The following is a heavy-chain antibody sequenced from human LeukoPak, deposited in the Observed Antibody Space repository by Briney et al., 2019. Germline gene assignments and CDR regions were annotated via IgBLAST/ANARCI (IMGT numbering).Heavy chain of an antibody. V-gene: IGHV4-4*02. CDR1: GGSISSSNW. Sequence: SGTLSLTCAISGGSISSSNWWTWVRQPPGKGLEWVGEIYLRGNTNYNPSLESRATISVDESKTQLSLRLESVTAADTAVYYCARSTVTRYFDYWGQGTLVTVSS. CDR2: IYLRGNT. CDR3: ARSTVTRYFDY. J-gene: IGHJ4*02. D-gene: IGHD4-17*01.